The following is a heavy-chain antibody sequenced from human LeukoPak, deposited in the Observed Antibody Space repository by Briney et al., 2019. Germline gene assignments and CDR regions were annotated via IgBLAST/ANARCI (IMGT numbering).Heavy chain of an antibody. D-gene: IGHD3-22*01. CDR3: ARALRYYYDSSAYYIDY. CDR2: IKQDGSEK. Sequence: GGSLRLSCVFSGFTFSNYWMSWVRQAPGKGLEWVANIKQDGSEKYYVDSVKGRFTISRDNAKNSLYLQMNSLRAEDTAVYYCARALRYYYDSSAYYIDYWGQGTLVTVSS. CDR1: GFTFSNYW. J-gene: IGHJ4*02. V-gene: IGHV3-7*01.